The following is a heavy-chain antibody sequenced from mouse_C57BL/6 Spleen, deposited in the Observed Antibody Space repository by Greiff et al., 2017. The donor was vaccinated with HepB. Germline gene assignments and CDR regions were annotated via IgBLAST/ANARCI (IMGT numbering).Heavy chain of an antibody. CDR1: GYSFTGYY. J-gene: IGHJ4*01. CDR3: ARLYYYGGAMDY. Sequence: VQLQQSGPELVKPGASVKISCKASGYSFTGYYMNWVKQSPEKSLEWIGEINPSTGGTTYNQKFKAKATLTVDKSSSTAYMQLKSLTSEDSAVYYCARLYYYGGAMDYWGQGTSVTVSS. D-gene: IGHD1-1*01. V-gene: IGHV1-42*01. CDR2: INPSTGGT.